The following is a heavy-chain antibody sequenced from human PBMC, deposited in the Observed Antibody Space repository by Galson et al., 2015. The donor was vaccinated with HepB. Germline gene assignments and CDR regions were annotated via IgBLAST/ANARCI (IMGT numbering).Heavy chain of an antibody. CDR2: IKSSTTII. V-gene: IGHV3-48*01. J-gene: IGHJ4*02. CDR1: GFTFNNYD. CDR3: ERLSCGGGSCYSAFDC. Sequence: SLRLSCAASGFTFNNYDMAWVRQAPGKGLEWVSYIKSSTTIIYYADSVKGRFTISRDNAKNSLYLQMSSLRAEDTAVYYCERLSCGGGSCYSAFDCWGPGTLVTVSS. D-gene: IGHD2-15*01.